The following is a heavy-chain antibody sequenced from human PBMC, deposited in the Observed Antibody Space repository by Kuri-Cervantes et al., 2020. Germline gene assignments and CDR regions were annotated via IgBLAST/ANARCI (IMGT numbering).Heavy chain of an antibody. Sequence: GESLKISCAASGFTFSSYSMNWVRQAPGKGLEWVSYISSSSSTIYYADSVKGRFTISRDNSKNTLYLQMNSLRAEDTAVYYCARPELLWFGELLNYFDYWGQGTLVTVSS. V-gene: IGHV3-48*01. CDR2: ISSSSSTI. CDR1: GFTFSSYS. D-gene: IGHD3-10*01. J-gene: IGHJ4*02. CDR3: ARPELLWFGELLNYFDY.